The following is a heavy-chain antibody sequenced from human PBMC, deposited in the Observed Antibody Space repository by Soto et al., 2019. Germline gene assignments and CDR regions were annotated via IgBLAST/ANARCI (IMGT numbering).Heavy chain of an antibody. CDR2: IIPIFDAR. V-gene: IGHV1-69*06. D-gene: IGHD6-13*01. J-gene: IGHJ5*02. CDR1: GDTFSSHA. CDR3: ARGSSWSDPYNWFDP. Sequence: SVKVSCKASGDTFSSHALSWVRQAPGQGLEWMGGIIPIFDARTYAQKFQGRVTISADKSTKTGYMELSSVTAADTAVYYCARGSSWSDPYNWFDPWGQGTLVTVSS.